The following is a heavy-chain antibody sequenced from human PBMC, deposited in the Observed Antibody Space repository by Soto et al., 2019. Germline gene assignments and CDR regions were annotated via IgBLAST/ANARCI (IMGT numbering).Heavy chain of an antibody. CDR2: ISGSGGST. D-gene: IGHD5-12*01. V-gene: IGHV3-23*01. J-gene: IGHJ6*03. Sequence: GGSLRLSCAASGFTFSSYAMSWVRQAPGKGLEWVSAISGSGGSTYYADSVKGWFTISRDNSKNTLYLQMNSLRAEDTAVYYCAKSVSGYDFSYYYYYMDVWGKGTTVTVSS. CDR1: GFTFSSYA. CDR3: AKSVSGYDFSYYYYYMDV.